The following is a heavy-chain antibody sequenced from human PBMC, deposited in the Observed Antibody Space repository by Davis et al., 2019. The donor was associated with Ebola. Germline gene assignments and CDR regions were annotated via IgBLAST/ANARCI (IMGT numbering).Heavy chain of an antibody. Sequence: GESLKISCAASGFTFSSYGMHWVRQAPGKGLEWVAVISYDGSNKYYADSVKGRFTISRDNSKNTLYLQMNSLRAEDTAVYYCANTAAAGMYYYYGMDVWGQGTTVTVSS. CDR1: GFTFSSYG. J-gene: IGHJ6*02. CDR3: ANTAAAGMYYYYGMDV. D-gene: IGHD6-13*01. V-gene: IGHV3-30*18. CDR2: ISYDGSNK.